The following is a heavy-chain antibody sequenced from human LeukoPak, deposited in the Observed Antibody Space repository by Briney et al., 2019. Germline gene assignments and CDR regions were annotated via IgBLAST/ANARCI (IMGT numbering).Heavy chain of an antibody. Sequence: GGSLRLSCAASGFTFSSYSMNWVRQAPGKGLEWVSAISGSGGSTYYADSVKGRFTISRDNSKNTLYLQMNSLRAEDTAVYYCARGSYVGSFDYWGQGTLVTVSS. D-gene: IGHD1-26*01. CDR3: ARGSYVGSFDY. J-gene: IGHJ4*02. CDR2: ISGSGGST. V-gene: IGHV3-23*01. CDR1: GFTFSSYS.